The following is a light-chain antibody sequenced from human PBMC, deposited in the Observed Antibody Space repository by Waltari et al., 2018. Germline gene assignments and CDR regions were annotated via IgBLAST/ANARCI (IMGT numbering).Light chain of an antibody. CDR2: RAS. J-gene: IGKJ4*01. V-gene: IGKV3-15*01. CDR1: QSVNSN. CDR3: QQYNNWPLT. Sequence: EIVMTQSPATLSVSPGERATLSCRASQSVNSNLAWYQQKPGQAPRLLIYRASTRATGIPARFSGSGYGTEFTLTISSLQSEDFAVYYCQQYNNWPLTFGGGTKVEIK.